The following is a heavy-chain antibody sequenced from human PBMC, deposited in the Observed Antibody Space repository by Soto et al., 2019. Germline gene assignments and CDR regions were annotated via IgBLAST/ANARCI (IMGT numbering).Heavy chain of an antibody. D-gene: IGHD2-15*01. CDR2: IYTSGST. Sequence: QVQLQESGPGLVKPSETLSLTCTVSGASMTKYYWSLIGQPAGKGLEWIGRIYTSGSTNYNPSLNVRVTMSIDENNKHFALRLKCVTAADTAVYYCARTVGAAYYFGYWGQGSLVTVSS. CDR3: ARTVGAAYYFGY. V-gene: IGHV4-4*07. J-gene: IGHJ4*02. CDR1: GASMTKYY.